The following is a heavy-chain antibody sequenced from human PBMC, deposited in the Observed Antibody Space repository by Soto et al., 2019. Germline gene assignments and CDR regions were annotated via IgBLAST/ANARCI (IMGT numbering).Heavy chain of an antibody. J-gene: IGHJ4*02. Sequence: QLQLLESGSGLVKPSQTLSLTCAVSGGSISSGGYSWGWIRQPPGKGLEWIGYIYHSVSTYYNPSLKSRVTISVDRSKNQFSLRRSSVTAADTAVYYCARVPDYGGQGTLVTVSS. V-gene: IGHV4-30-2*01. CDR1: GGSISSGGYS. CDR3: ARVPDY. CDR2: IYHSVST.